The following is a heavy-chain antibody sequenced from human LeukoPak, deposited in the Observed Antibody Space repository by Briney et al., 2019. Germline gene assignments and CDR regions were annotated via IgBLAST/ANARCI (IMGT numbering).Heavy chain of an antibody. D-gene: IGHD2-15*01. CDR3: VRVSNKDSGAFDAFDI. CDR1: GFTFSTYD. Sequence: PGGSLRLSCAASGFTFSTYDIHWVRQATGKGLERVSAIDTAGDTYYPGSVKGRFTISRENAKNSLYLQMNSLRAGDTAVYYCVRVSNKDSGAFDAFDIWGQGTMVTVSS. V-gene: IGHV3-13*01. J-gene: IGHJ3*02. CDR2: IDTAGDT.